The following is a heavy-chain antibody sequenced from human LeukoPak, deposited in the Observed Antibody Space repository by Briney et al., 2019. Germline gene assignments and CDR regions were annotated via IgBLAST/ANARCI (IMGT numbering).Heavy chain of an antibody. CDR3: ARHLGYCSSGNCYFDY. J-gene: IGHJ4*02. V-gene: IGHV3-23*01. CDR1: GFTFSTSA. CDR2: INPSGDNT. D-gene: IGHD2-15*01. Sequence: GGFLRLSCAASGFTFSTSAMSWVRQAPGKGLEWLSSINPSGDNTFSANSVKGRFSISRDNSKNTVSLQMNTLRAEDTAIYYCARHLGYCSSGNCYFDYWGQGTLVTVSS.